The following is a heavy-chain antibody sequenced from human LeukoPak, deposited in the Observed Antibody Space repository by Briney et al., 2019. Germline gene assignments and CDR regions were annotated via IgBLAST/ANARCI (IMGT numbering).Heavy chain of an antibody. V-gene: IGHV3-7*03. Sequence: GGSLRLSCAASGFIFSNYAMSWVRQAPGKGLEWVANIKLDGSEKNYVDSVKGRFTISRDNTKNSLYLQMNSLRVEDTAVFYCARDQYDTWSRRGNFDSWGQGTLVIVSS. J-gene: IGHJ4*02. CDR2: IKLDGSEK. D-gene: IGHD3-3*01. CDR3: ARDQYDTWSRRGNFDS. CDR1: GFIFSNYA.